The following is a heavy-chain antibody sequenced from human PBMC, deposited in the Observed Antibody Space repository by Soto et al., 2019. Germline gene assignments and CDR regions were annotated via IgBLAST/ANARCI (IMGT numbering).Heavy chain of an antibody. Sequence: EIQLVESGGGLAQPGGSLRLSCVASGFSFSDYGMSWVRQSPQKTLEWVASISGNKMTTFYPDSVKGRFFISRDNSDNPLHLPMNSLRDDDTAIYYCAKRRLNTITSLSYFWCQGVQVTVSS. J-gene: IGHJ1*01. V-gene: IGHV3-23*04. CDR1: GFSFSDYG. CDR2: ISGNKMTT. D-gene: IGHD2-2*01. CDR3: AKRRLNTITSLSYF.